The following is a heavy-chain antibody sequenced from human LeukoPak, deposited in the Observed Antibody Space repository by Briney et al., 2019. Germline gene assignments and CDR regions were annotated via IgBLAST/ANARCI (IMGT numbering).Heavy chain of an antibody. CDR2: IIPIFGIA. CDR3: ARDSELHY. V-gene: IGHV1-69*04. J-gene: IGHJ4*02. Sequence: SVQVSCKASGGTFSSYAISWVRQAPGQGLEWMGRIIPIFGIANYAQKFQGRVTITADKSTSTAYMELSSLRSEDTAVYYCARDSELHYWGQGTLVTVSS. CDR1: GGTFSSYA. D-gene: IGHD1-7*01.